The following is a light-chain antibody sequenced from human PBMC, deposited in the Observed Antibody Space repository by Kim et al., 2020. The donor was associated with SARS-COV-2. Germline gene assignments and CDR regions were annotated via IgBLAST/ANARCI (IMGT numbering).Light chain of an antibody. V-gene: IGKV1-27*01. CDR1: QDISNY. CDR2: AAS. CDR3: QKCDSSPWT. J-gene: IGKJ1*01. Sequence: ASVGDRVTIPCRPSQDISNYLAWFQLKPGKAPKLLFYAASALQPGVPSRFSGSGSGTDFTLTVTSLQPEDVATYYCQKCDSSPWTFGQGTKVDIK.